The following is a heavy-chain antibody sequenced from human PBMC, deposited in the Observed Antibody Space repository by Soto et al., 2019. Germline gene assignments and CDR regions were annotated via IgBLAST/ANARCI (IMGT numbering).Heavy chain of an antibody. V-gene: IGHV3-23*01. CDR3: VKDSPRAYYYNSSGYYPDS. CDR2: IGGGGGYT. CDR1: GFTFSSYA. D-gene: IGHD3-22*01. J-gene: IGHJ5*01. Sequence: PGGSLRLSCAASGFTFSSYAMSWVRQAPGKGLEWVSGIGGGGGYTYYAASVEGRFTISRDNSKNTLYLQMSSLRAEDTAVYYCVKDSPRAYYYNSSGYYPDSWGKGTLVTVSS.